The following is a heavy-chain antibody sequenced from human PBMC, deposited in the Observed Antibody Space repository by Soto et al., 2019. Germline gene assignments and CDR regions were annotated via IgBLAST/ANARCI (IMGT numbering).Heavy chain of an antibody. D-gene: IGHD1-26*01. CDR3: AISASSGSPNYYGMDV. V-gene: IGHV4-59*01. CDR2: IYYSGST. Sequence: SETLSLTCTVSGGSISSYYWSWIRQPPGKGLEWIGYIYYSGSTNYNPSLKSRVTISVDTSKNQFSLKLSSVTAADTAVYYCAISASSGSPNYYGMDVWGQGTTVTVSS. CDR1: GGSISSYY. J-gene: IGHJ6*02.